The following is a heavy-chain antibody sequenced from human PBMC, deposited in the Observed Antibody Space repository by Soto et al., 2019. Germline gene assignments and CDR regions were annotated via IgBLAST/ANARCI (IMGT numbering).Heavy chain of an antibody. D-gene: IGHD3-10*01. CDR3: ARDRGDGYNWDY. CDR1: SDSSSSYK. V-gene: IGHV4-59*01. J-gene: IGHJ4*02. Sequence: SETLSLTCTVSSDSSSSYKWSWIRQTPGKGLEWIGYIDNNGGISYNPSLKTRVTMSVDTSKNQFSLRLSSVTAADTAVYYCARDRGDGYNWDYWGQGTLVTVS. CDR2: IDNNGGI.